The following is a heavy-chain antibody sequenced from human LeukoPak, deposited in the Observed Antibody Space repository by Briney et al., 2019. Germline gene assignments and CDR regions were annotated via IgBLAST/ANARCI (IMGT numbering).Heavy chain of an antibody. CDR3: ARAARGPGYGSGSYIFY. CDR2: INPNSGGT. V-gene: IGHV1-2*06. D-gene: IGHD3-10*01. Sequence: ASVKVSCKASGYTFTGYYMHWVRQAPGQGLEWMGRINPNSGGTNYAQKFQGRVTMTRDTSISTAYMELSRLRSDDTAVYYCARAARGPGYGSGSYIFYWGQGTLVTVSS. J-gene: IGHJ4*02. CDR1: GYTFTGYY.